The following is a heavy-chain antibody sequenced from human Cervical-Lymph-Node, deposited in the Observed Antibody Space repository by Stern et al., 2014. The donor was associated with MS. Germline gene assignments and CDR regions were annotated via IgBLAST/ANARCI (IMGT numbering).Heavy chain of an antibody. V-gene: IGHV7-4-1*02. J-gene: IGHJ4*02. Sequence: VQLVESGSELKKPGASVKVSCKASGYSFTHFALNWVRHAPGQGLQWMGWINTNTGNPSYAQAFTGRFVFSLDTSVSTAYLQISSLKVEDTAVYYCARDPHDYGDRFDYWGQGTLVTVSS. D-gene: IGHD4-17*01. CDR1: GYSFTHFA. CDR2: INTNTGNP. CDR3: ARDPHDYGDRFDY.